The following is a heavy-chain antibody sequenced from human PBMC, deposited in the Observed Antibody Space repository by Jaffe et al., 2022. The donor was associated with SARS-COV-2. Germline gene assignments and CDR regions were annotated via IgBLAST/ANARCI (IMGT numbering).Heavy chain of an antibody. CDR3: ARGLTDYHLPWFDP. CDR1: GDSISSSDYY. CDR2: VFHGGST. D-gene: IGHD3-9*01. J-gene: IGHJ5*02. Sequence: QLQLQESGPRLVKPSETLSLTCNVSGDSISSSDYYWGWIRQPPGKGLEWIGNVFHGGSTLYNPSLRSRVTISVDSSKNQFSLKLNSVTAADTAVYHCARGLTDYHLPWFDPWGLGTLVTVSS. V-gene: IGHV4-39*01.